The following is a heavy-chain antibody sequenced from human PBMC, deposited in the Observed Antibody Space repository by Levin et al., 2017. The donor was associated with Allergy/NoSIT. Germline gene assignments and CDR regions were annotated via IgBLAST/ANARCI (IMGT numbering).Heavy chain of an antibody. D-gene: IGHD6-25*01. J-gene: IGHJ4*02. CDR1: GGSINTYY. V-gene: IGHV4-4*07. CDR3: AGAHSSGSTLDY. Sequence: RSQTLSLTCSVSGGSINTYYWNWVRQTAGKGLEWIGRFCATGSTDYNPSLKSRVTMSVDTSKNHFSLRLTSVTAADTAVYYCAGAHSSGSTLDYWGQGTLVTVSS. CDR2: FCATGST.